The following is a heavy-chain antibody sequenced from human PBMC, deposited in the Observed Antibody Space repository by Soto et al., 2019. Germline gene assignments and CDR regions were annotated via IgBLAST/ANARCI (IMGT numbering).Heavy chain of an antibody. CDR3: ASHYTTGHYYYGMDV. Sequence: QVQLVQSGAEVKKPGSSVNVSCKASGGTFSSYAISWVRQAPGQGLEWMGGIIPIFGTADYAQKFQGRGTITADETTSTAYMELSSLRYDDTAVYYCASHYTTGHYYYGMDVWGQGTTVTVSS. J-gene: IGHJ6*02. CDR2: IIPIFGTA. V-gene: IGHV1-69*12. D-gene: IGHD3-3*01. CDR1: GGTFSSYA.